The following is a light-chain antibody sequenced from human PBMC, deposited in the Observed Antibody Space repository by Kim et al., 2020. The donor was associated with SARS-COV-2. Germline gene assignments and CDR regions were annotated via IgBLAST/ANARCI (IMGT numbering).Light chain of an antibody. J-gene: IGLJ2*01. CDR3: QAWDSSTAGVV. CDR2: QDS. CDR1: KLGDKY. Sequence: SYELTQPPSVSVSPGQTASITCSGDKLGDKYACWYQQKPGQSPVLVIYQDSKRPSGIPERFSGSNSGNTATLTISGTQAMDEADYYCQAWDSSTAGVVFGGGTKLTFL. V-gene: IGLV3-1*01.